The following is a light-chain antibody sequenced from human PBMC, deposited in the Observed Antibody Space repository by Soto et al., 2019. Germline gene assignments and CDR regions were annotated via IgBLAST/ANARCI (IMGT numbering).Light chain of an antibody. CDR3: QSYDSNKRV. J-gene: IGLJ2*01. Sequence: NFMLTQPHSVSESPGKTVTISCTRSSGSIASNYVQWYQQRPGSAPTTVIYEDNQRPSGVPDRFSGSIDSSSNSASLTISGLKTEDEADYSCQSYDSNKRVFGGGTQLTVL. CDR1: SGSIASNY. V-gene: IGLV6-57*04. CDR2: EDN.